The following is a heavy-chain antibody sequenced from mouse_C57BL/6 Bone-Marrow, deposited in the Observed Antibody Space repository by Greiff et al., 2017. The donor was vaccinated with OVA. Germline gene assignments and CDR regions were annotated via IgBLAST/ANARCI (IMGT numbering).Heavy chain of an antibody. V-gene: IGHV1-19*01. CDR2: INPYNGGT. CDR3: ARVWGYDEGFAY. Sequence: VQLQQSGPVLVKPGASVKMSCKASGYTFTDYYMNWVKQSHGKSLEWIGVINPYNGGTSYNQKFKGKATLTVDKSSSTAYMELNSLTSEDSAVYYCARVWGYDEGFAYWGQGTLVTVSA. J-gene: IGHJ3*01. D-gene: IGHD2-2*01. CDR1: GYTFTDYY.